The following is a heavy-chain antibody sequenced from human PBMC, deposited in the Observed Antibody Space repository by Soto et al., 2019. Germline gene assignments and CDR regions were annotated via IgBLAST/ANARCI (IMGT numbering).Heavy chain of an antibody. CDR2: IIPIFGTA. J-gene: IGHJ4*02. CDR1: GGTFSSYA. D-gene: IGHD3-10*01. Sequence: QVQLVHSGAAVKKPGSSVKVSCKASGGTFSSYAISWVRQAPGQGLEWMGGIIPIFGTANYAQKFQSRVTITADESTSTAYMALSSLRSEATAVYYCARGSMVRGVILDYCGKGTLVTFSS. CDR3: ARGSMVRGVILDY. V-gene: IGHV1-69*01.